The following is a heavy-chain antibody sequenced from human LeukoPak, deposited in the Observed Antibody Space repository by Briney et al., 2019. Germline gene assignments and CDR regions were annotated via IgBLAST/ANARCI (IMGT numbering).Heavy chain of an antibody. Sequence: PWGSLRLSCAASGFTVSSSYMNWVRQAPGKGLEWVSVIYSGGSTYYADSVKGRFIISRDSSRNTLYLQMNNLRAEDTAFYYCARLYGSGSYFFDYRGQGTLVTVSS. V-gene: IGHV3-53*01. CDR2: IYSGGST. D-gene: IGHD3-10*01. CDR3: ARLYGSGSYFFDY. CDR1: GFTVSSSY. J-gene: IGHJ4*02.